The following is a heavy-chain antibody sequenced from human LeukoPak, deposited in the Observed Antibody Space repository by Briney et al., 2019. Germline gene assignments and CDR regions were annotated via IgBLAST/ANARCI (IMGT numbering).Heavy chain of an antibody. V-gene: IGHV3-23*01. D-gene: IGHD2-2*01. CDR3: AKSDQLLLSTNSDY. CDR1: GFTFSSYA. J-gene: IGHJ4*02. Sequence: GGSLRLSCAASGFTFSSYAMSWVRQAPGKGLEWVSAISGSGGSTYYADSVKGRFTISRDNSKNTLYLQMNSLRAEDTAVYYCAKSDQLLLSTNSDYWGQGTLVTVSS. CDR2: ISGSGGST.